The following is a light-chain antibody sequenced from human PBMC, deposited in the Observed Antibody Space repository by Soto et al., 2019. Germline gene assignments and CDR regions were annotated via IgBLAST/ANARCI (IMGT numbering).Light chain of an antibody. V-gene: IGLV2-14*03. CDR1: SSDVGGYNH. CDR3: SSYASSSTYV. J-gene: IGLJ1*01. Sequence: QSVLTQPASVSGSPGQSITISCTGTSSDVGGYNHVSWYQQHPGKAPKLMIYDVSNRPSGVSNRFFGSKSGNTASLTISGLQAEDEADYYCSSYASSSTYVFGTGIKVTVL. CDR2: DVS.